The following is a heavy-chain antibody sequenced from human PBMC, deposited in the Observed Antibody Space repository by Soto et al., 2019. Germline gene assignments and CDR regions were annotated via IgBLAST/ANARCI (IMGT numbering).Heavy chain of an antibody. CDR1: GFSLSNSGES. CDR3: AHGDPLDFHY. V-gene: IGHV2-5*01. D-gene: IGHD3-10*01. J-gene: IGHJ4*02. Sequence: QITLEESGPAVVKPTQTLTLTCTFSGFSLSNSGESVGWIRQPPGKALEWLGLIYWNGIERYNPSLKRRLSIPQDTSKNHVLLTVTNMDPVDTATYFCAHGDPLDFHYWGQGTLVTVSP. CDR2: IYWNGIE.